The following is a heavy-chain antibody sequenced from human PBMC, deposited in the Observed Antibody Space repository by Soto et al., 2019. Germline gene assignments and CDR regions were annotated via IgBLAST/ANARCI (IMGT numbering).Heavy chain of an antibody. CDR2: IWSDGSNK. V-gene: IGHV3-33*01. CDR1: GFTFSNYG. D-gene: IGHD2-2*02. CDR3: ARGGYCSSTSCYTQRGAVERRLYYYYYGMDV. Sequence: QVQLVESGRGVVQPGRSLRLSCAASGFTFSNYGMHWVRQAPGKGLEWVAVIWSDGSNKYYADSVKGRFTISRDNSKNTLYLQMNSVRAEDTAVYYCARGGYCSSTSCYTQRGAVERRLYYYYYGMDVWGQGTTVTVSS. J-gene: IGHJ6*02.